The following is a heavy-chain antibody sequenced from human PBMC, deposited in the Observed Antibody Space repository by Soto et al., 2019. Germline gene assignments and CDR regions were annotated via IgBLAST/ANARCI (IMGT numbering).Heavy chain of an antibody. J-gene: IGHJ4*02. CDR1: GFSFSSYW. CDR2: IKQDGSEE. D-gene: IGHD3-9*01. Sequence: EVQLVQSGGGVVQPGESLRLSCAASGFSFSSYWRSWVRQAPGKGLEWLASIKQDGSEEYSADSGKGRFTISRDSAKTSLYLQMNSLGAEDTAVYYCARDFDRTPGIYWGQGTLVTVSS. CDR3: ARDFDRTPGIY. V-gene: IGHV3-7*04.